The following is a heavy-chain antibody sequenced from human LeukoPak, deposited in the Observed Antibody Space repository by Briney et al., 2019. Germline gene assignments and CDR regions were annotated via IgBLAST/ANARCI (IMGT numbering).Heavy chain of an antibody. J-gene: IGHJ4*02. Sequence: PGGSLRLSCAASGFTFSSYWMSCVRQAPGKGLEWVANITQDGSEKYYGDSVKGRFTISRDNAKNSLYLQMNSLRAEDTAVYYCARLSSGWRLSSFDYWGQGTLVTVSS. D-gene: IGHD6-19*01. CDR3: ARLSSGWRLSSFDY. CDR1: GFTFSSYW. V-gene: IGHV3-7*01. CDR2: ITQDGSEK.